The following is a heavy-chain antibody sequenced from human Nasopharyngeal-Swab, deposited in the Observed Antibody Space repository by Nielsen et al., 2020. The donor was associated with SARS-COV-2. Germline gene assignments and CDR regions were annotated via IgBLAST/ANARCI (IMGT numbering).Heavy chain of an antibody. CDR2: IDNYGSIT. D-gene: IGHD2-15*01. J-gene: IGHJ4*02. V-gene: IGHV3-74*01. Sequence: GESLKISCAGSGYTFSSYWMHWVRQVPGEGLVWVSRIDNYGSITDYADSVKGRFTISRDNAKNTLYLQMNSLRAEDTAVYYCGSGEFLDYWGQGTLVTVSS. CDR3: GSGEFLDY. CDR1: GYTFSSYW.